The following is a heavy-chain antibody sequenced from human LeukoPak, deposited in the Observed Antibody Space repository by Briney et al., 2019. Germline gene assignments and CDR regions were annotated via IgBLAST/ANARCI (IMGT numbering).Heavy chain of an antibody. D-gene: IGHD4-23*01. V-gene: IGHV3-66*01. CDR1: GFTVSSNY. Sequence: GGSLRLSCAASGFTVSSNYMSWVRQAPGKGLEWVPVIYSGGSTYYADSVKGRFTISRDNSKNTLYLQMNSLRAEDTAVYYCAREGTVVTALDYWGQGTLVTVSS. CDR2: IYSGGST. CDR3: AREGTVVTALDY. J-gene: IGHJ4*02.